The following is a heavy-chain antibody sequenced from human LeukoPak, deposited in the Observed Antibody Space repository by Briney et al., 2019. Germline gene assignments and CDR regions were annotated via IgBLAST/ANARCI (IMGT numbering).Heavy chain of an antibody. CDR2: VSYDGSNK. CDR1: GFSFRSYA. J-gene: IGHJ4*02. CDR3: AKWGDFDVLTGYYVPDF. V-gene: IGHV3-30-3*02. Sequence: GGALRLSCAASGFSFRSYAMHWVREAPGSGVEWVGDVSYDGSNKYYADSVKGRFTISRDNSKNTLYLQMNSLRDEDTAVYYCAKWGDFDVLTGYYVPDFWGQGTLVTVSS. D-gene: IGHD3-9*01.